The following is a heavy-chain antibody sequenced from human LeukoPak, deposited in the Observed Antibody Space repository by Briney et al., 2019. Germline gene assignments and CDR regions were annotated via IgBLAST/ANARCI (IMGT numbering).Heavy chain of an antibody. J-gene: IGHJ6*02. CDR1: GGSISNYY. Sequence: SETLSLTCSVSGGSISNYYWSWIRQPPGKGLEWIGEINHSGSTNYNPSLKSRVTISVDTSKNQFSLKLSSVTAADTAVYYCARVGMDVWGQGTTVTVSS. CDR3: ARVGMDV. CDR2: INHSGST. V-gene: IGHV4-34*01.